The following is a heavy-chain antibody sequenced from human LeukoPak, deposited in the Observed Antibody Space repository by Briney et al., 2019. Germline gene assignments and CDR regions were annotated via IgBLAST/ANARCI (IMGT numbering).Heavy chain of an antibody. CDR2: ISTYSDET. J-gene: IGHJ4*02. V-gene: IGHV1-18*01. Sequence: ASVKVSCKASGYTFTSYVISCVRQAPGQGLEWVGWISTYSDETNYAQRLQCRVTMTTDTSASTAYMQLRSLRSDDTAVYYCARVATSGWYSGNWGQGTLVTVSS. D-gene: IGHD6-19*01. CDR1: GYTFTSYV. CDR3: ARVATSGWYSGN.